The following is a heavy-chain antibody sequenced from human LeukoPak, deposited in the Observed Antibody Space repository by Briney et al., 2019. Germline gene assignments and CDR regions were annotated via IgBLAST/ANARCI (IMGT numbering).Heavy chain of an antibody. CDR2: ISGSGGST. D-gene: IGHD2-21*02. J-gene: IGHJ4*02. Sequence: GGSLRLSCAASGFTFTTFAMNWVRQAPGKGLEWVSAISGSGGSTYYADSVKGRFTISRDNSKNTLYLQMNSLRAEDTAVYYCAKQVVVTATLPFDYWGQGTLVTVSS. CDR1: GFTFTTFA. V-gene: IGHV3-23*01. CDR3: AKQVVVTATLPFDY.